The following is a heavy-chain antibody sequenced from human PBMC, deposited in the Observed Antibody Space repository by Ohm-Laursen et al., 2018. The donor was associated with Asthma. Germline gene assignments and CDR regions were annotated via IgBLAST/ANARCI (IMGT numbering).Heavy chain of an antibody. D-gene: IGHD2-15*01. CDR1: GYSFSLYS. J-gene: IGHJ5*02. Sequence: SLRLSCAASGYSFSLYSIHWIRQAPGKGLEWVSAISGSGGSTYYADSVKGRFTISRDNSKNTLYLQMNSLRAEDTAVYYCAKGVVAADFDWFDPWGQGTLVTVSS. CDR3: AKGVVAADFDWFDP. V-gene: IGHV3-23*01. CDR2: ISGSGGST.